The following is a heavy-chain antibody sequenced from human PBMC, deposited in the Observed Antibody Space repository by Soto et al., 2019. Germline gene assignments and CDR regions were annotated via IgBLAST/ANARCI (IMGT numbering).Heavy chain of an antibody. J-gene: IGHJ6*02. CDR2: IYYTGST. CDR3: ARDLWGYCGADCYPLDV. Sequence: TSETLSLTCTVSGGSISDDYWSWFRQPPGKGLEWIGYIYYTGSTTYNPSLKSRLSISLETSKKKFSLRLTSVTAADTAVYYCARDLWGYCGADCYPLDVWGQGTTVTVSS. D-gene: IGHD2-21*02. V-gene: IGHV4-59*12. CDR1: GGSISDDY.